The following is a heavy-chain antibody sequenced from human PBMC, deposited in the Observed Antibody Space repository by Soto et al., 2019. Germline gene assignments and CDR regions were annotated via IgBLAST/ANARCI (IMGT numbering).Heavy chain of an antibody. Sequence: GGSLRLSCAASGFTFSSYWMSWVRQAPGKGLEWVSGISWNSGSIGYADSVKGRFTISRDNAKNSLYLQMNSLRAEDTALYYCAKDIGYSSGWYVDYWGQGTLVTVSS. CDR1: GFTFSSYW. J-gene: IGHJ4*02. CDR2: ISWNSGSI. V-gene: IGHV3-9*01. CDR3: AKDIGYSSGWYVDY. D-gene: IGHD6-19*01.